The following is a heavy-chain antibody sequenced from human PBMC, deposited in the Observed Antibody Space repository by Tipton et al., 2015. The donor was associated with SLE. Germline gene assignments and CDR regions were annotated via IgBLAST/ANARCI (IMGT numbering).Heavy chain of an antibody. J-gene: IGHJ5*02. V-gene: IGHV3-9*01. Sequence: SLRLSCAASGFTFDDYAMHWVRQAPGKGLEWVSGISWNSGSIGYADSVKGRFTISRDNAKNSLYLQMNSLRAEDTAVYYCARDPSGPWGQGTLVTVSS. CDR1: GFTFDDYA. CDR3: ARDPSGP. CDR2: ISWNSGSI.